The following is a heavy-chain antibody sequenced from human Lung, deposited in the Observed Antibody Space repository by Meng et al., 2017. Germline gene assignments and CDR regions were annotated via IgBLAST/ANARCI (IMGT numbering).Heavy chain of an antibody. CDR3: ARGGVTTDD. J-gene: IGHJ4*02. CDR2: ITGDGSST. Sequence: VPVVGCGGGLVPPGGSLSLSCAASGFTFSTHWMHWVRQAPGKGLEWVSRITGDGSSTIYADSVQGRFTMSRDNAKNTLSLQMNSLRAEDTAVYYCARGGVTTDDWGQGTLVTVSS. CDR1: GFTFSTHW. V-gene: IGHV3-74*01. D-gene: IGHD4-17*01.